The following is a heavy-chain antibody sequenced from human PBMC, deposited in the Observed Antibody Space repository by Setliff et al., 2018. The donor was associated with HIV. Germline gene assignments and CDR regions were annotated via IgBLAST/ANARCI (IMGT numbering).Heavy chain of an antibody. CDR1: GGPISSMTDY. CDR3: ATLDHSGGNFLAY. V-gene: IGHV4-39*02. D-gene: IGHD2-21*02. J-gene: IGHJ4*02. Sequence: SETLSLTCSVSGGPISSMTDYWGWIRQPPGKGLEWVESMYHSGSTYYNPSLKSRVAMSIGTSKNHFSLKLTSVTAADTAVYYCATLDHSGGNFLAYWGQGSLVTVSS. CDR2: MYHSGST.